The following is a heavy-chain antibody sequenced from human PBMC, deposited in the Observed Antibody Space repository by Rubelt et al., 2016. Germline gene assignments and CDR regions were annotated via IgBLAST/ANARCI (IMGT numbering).Heavy chain of an antibody. CDR1: GGSFSGYS. Sequence: VQLQLWGAGLLKPSETLSLTCAVYGGSFSGYSWSWIRQALGKGLEWVSAPSGSGRSTYYADSVKGRFTISRDNSKNALYLEMNSLGAEDTALYYCANERGFCWGQGTLVTVS. V-gene: IGHV3-23*01. D-gene: IGHD3-10*01. J-gene: IGHJ4*02. CDR2: PSGSGRST. CDR3: ANERGFC.